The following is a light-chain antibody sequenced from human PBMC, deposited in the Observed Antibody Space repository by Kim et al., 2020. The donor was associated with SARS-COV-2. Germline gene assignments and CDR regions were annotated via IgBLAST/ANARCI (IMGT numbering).Light chain of an antibody. CDR1: QNVHNND. CDR2: DAS. CDR3: QQYGTWPRT. V-gene: IGKV3-20*01. Sequence: DTALTQSPGALSLSPGQRASLSCRASQNVHNNDLAWYQQKPGQAPRLLVYDASTRAAGVPDRFSATGSGTDFTLIINRLEPEDFAIYYCQQYGTWPRTFGQGTRVDIK. J-gene: IGKJ1*01.